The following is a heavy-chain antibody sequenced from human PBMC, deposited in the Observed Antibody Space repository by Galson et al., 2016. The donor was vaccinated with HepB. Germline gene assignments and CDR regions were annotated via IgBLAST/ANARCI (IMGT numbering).Heavy chain of an antibody. CDR2: LHTANGDT. V-gene: IGHV1-3*04. J-gene: IGHJ4*02. Sequence: QSGAEVKKPGESLKISCKASGYTFTYYAIHWIRQAPGQSLEWMGWLHTANGDTKYSPKSLGRLTISGDASASTAYMELSSLTSEDTAIYYCARRRMGDWAFPYDYWGQGTQVTVSS. D-gene: IGHD3-9*01. CDR3: ARRRMGDWAFPYDY. CDR1: GYTFTYYA.